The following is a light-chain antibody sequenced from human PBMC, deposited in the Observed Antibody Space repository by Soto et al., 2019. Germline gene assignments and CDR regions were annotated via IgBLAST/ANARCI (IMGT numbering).Light chain of an antibody. CDR3: SSYTSSKIKV. CDR2: EVS. J-gene: IGLJ2*01. Sequence: QSALTQPASVSGSPGQSIIISCTGTSSDVGGYNYVSWYQQHPGKAPKLMIYEVSNRPSGVSQRFSGSKSGNTASLTISGLQAEDEADYYCSSYTSSKIKVFGGGTQLTVL. V-gene: IGLV2-14*01. CDR1: SSDVGGYNY.